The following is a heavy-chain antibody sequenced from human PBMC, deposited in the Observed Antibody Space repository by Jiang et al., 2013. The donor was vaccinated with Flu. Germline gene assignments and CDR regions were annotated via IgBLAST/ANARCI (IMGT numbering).Heavy chain of an antibody. CDR1: GYSFTTDW. D-gene: IGHD3-9*01. J-gene: IGHJ3*01. V-gene: IGHV5-51*01. Sequence: GAEVKKPGESLKISCKGSGYSFTTDWIGWVRQLPGKGLEWMGLIFPGNSDTRYSPSFQGQVTISADKSISTAYLQWSSLKASDTAMYFCARRPIRDFADAFDVWGQGTMVIVSS. CDR3: ARRPIRDFADAFDV. CDR2: IFPGNSDT.